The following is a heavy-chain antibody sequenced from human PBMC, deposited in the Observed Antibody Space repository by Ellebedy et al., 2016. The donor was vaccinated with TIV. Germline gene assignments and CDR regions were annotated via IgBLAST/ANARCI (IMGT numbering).Heavy chain of an antibody. V-gene: IGHV3-48*04. J-gene: IGHJ4*02. CDR1: GLTFSSHA. CDR3: ARRSRGPSYYFDY. CDR2: ISGSGGMM. D-gene: IGHD3-10*01. Sequence: GESLKISCAASGLTFSSHAMTWVRQAPGKGLEWISYISGSGGMMDHADSVKGRFTISRDNAKNSLYLQFSSLRAEDTAVYYCARRSRGPSYYFDYWGQGALVTVSS.